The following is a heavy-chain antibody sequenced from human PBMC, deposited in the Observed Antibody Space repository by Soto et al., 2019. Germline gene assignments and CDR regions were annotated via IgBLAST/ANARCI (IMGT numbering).Heavy chain of an antibody. D-gene: IGHD5-12*01. CDR1: GGSISSYY. V-gene: IGHV4-59*01. Sequence: SETLSLTCTVSGGSISSYYWSWIRQPPGKGLEWIGYIYYSGSTNYNPSLKSRVTISVDTSKNQFSLKLSSVTAADTAVYYCARDTSDRAVDIVATSLDYWGQGTLVTVSS. J-gene: IGHJ4*02. CDR2: IYYSGST. CDR3: ARDTSDRAVDIVATSLDY.